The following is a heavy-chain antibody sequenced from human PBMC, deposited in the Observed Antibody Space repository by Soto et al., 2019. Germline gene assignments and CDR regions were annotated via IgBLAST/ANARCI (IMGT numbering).Heavy chain of an antibody. CDR3: ARLVYDTRLNYMYFDF. D-gene: IGHD2-8*01. CDR1: GVSISSGNW. Sequence: SETLSLTCAVSGVSISSGNWWTWVRQTPQRGLEYIGEIFHDGTANYYPSFERRVAISVDTSKNQFSLQLTSVTAADTAIYFCARLVYDTRLNYMYFDFWGQGALVTVSS. CDR2: IFHDGTA. J-gene: IGHJ4*02. V-gene: IGHV4-4*02.